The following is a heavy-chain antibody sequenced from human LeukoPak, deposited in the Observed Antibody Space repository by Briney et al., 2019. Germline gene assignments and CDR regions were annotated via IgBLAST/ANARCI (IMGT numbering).Heavy chain of an antibody. CDR3: AKLGGYCSGGSCYSNWFDP. V-gene: IGHV3-30*04. CDR2: ISYEGSKK. Sequence: PGGSLRLSCAASGFTFSGYAMHWVRQPPGKGLEWVAVISYEGSKKFYADSVKGRFTISRDNSKNTLYLQMNSLRAEDTAVYYCAKLGGYCSGGSCYSNWFDPWGQGTLVTVSS. CDR1: GFTFSGYA. D-gene: IGHD2-15*01. J-gene: IGHJ5*02.